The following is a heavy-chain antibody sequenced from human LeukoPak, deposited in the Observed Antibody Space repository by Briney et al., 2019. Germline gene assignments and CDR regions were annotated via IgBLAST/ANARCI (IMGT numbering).Heavy chain of an antibody. CDR3: ARRLMVYSSGWSF. CDR2: INHSGST. V-gene: IGHV4-34*01. J-gene: IGHJ4*02. Sequence: SETLSLTRAVSGGSFNDNYWTWIRQPPGKGLEWIGEINHSGSTNYNPSLKSRVTISVDTSKNQFSLKLSSVTAADTAVYYCARRLMVYSSGWSFWGQGTLVTVSS. CDR1: GGSFNDNY. D-gene: IGHD6-19*01.